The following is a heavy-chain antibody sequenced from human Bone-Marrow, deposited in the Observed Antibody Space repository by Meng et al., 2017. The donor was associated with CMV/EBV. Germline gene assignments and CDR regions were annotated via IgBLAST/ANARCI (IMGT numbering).Heavy chain of an antibody. Sequence: SVKVSCKASGGTFSSYAISWVRQAPGQGLEWMGGIIPIFGTANYAQKFQGRVTITTDESTSTAYMEPSSLRSEDTAVYYCARGAYSNYLSHYYYYGMDVWGQGTTVTVSS. CDR3: ARGAYSNYLSHYYYYGMDV. J-gene: IGHJ6*02. D-gene: IGHD4-11*01. CDR2: IIPIFGTA. CDR1: GGTFSSYA. V-gene: IGHV1-69*05.